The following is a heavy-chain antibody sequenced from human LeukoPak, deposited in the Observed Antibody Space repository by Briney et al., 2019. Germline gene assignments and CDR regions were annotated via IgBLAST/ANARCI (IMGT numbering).Heavy chain of an antibody. CDR3: AREEPDGAVAGDD. V-gene: IGHV3-48*02. CDR1: GFTFSSYS. Sequence: PGRSLRLSCAASGFTFSSYSMNWVRQAPGKGLEWVSYISSSSSTIYYADSVKGRFTISRDNAKNSLYLQMNSLRDEDTAVYYCAREEPDGAVAGDDWGQGTLVTVSS. J-gene: IGHJ4*02. D-gene: IGHD6-19*01. CDR2: ISSSSSTI.